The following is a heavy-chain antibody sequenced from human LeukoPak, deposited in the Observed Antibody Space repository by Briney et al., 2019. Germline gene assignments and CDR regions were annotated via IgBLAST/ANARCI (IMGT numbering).Heavy chain of an antibody. CDR1: GFIFSNYA. CDR3: AKVPYSDYGSGRPPFMDV. V-gene: IGHV3-23*01. D-gene: IGHD3-10*01. J-gene: IGHJ6*02. CDR2: LSNTGIDT. Sequence: PGGSLRLSCAASGFIFSNYAMSWVRQAPGKGLEWVTTLSNTGIDTYYADSVKGRFTISRDNYENTLFLQMNYPRAEDTAIYYCAKVPYSDYGSGRPPFMDVWGQGTTVAVS.